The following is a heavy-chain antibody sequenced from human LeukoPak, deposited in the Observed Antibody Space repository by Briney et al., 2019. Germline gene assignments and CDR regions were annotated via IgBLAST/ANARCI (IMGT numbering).Heavy chain of an antibody. V-gene: IGHV4-39*07. CDR2: IYYSGST. J-gene: IGHJ6*02. Sequence: SETLSLTCIVSDVSISSSTYYWGWIRQPPGKGLEWIGSIYYSGSTYYNPSLKSRVTISLDTSKNQFSLRLSSVTAADTAVYYCARGSGYYYGMDVWGQGTTVTVSS. CDR1: DVSISSSTYY. CDR3: ARGSGYYYGMDV.